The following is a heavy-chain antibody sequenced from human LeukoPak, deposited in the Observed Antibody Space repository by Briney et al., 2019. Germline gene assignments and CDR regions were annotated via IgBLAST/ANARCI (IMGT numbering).Heavy chain of an antibody. V-gene: IGHV4-39*01. CDR3: VSSGGYWRTYNWFDP. J-gene: IGHJ5*02. CDR2: IYYSGST. CDR1: GGSISSSSYY. D-gene: IGHD1-26*01. Sequence: SETLSLTCTVSGGSISSSSYYWGWIRQPPGKGLEWIGSIYYSGSTYYNPSLKSRVTISVDTSKNQFSLKLSSVTAADTAVYYCVSSGGYWRTYNWFDPWGQGTLVTVSS.